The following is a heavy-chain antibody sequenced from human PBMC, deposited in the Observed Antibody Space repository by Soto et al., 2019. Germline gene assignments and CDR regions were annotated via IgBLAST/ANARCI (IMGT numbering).Heavy chain of an antibody. CDR3: AGISSRVVPAASREDYYGMDV. Sequence: QVQLVQSGAEVKKPGASVKVSCKASGYTFTSYGISWVRQAPGQGLEWMGWISAYNGNTNYAQKLQGRVTMTTDTSTSTSYMELRSLRSDDTAVYYCAGISSRVVPAASREDYYGMDVWGQGTTVTVSS. J-gene: IGHJ6*02. D-gene: IGHD2-2*01. CDR1: GYTFTSYG. V-gene: IGHV1-18*04. CDR2: ISAYNGNT.